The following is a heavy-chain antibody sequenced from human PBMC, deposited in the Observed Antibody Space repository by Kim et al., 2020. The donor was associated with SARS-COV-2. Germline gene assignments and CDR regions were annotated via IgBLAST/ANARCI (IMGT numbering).Heavy chain of an antibody. D-gene: IGHD3-22*01. CDR3: ARIGSRNYYDSSGYSFGY. V-gene: IGHV1-46*01. CDR1: GYTFTSYY. CDR2: INPSGGST. J-gene: IGHJ4*02. Sequence: ASVKVSCKASGYTFTSYYMHWVRQAPGQGLEWMGIINPSGGSTSYAQKFQGRVTMTRDTSTSTVYMELSSLRSEDTAVYYCARIGSRNYYDSSGYSFGYWGQGALVTVSP.